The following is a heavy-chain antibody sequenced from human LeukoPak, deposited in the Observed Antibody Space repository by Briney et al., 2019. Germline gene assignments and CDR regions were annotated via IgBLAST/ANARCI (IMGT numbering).Heavy chain of an antibody. D-gene: IGHD1-26*01. Sequence: SSQTLSLTCTVSGGSISSGGYYWSWIRQHPGKGLEWIGFTSYSEGTYYNPSLMSRITISVDRSQNQFSLKMRDVTAADTAVYFCATADWESFYFDSWGQGALVAVSS. CDR1: GGSISSGGYY. J-gene: IGHJ4*02. CDR3: ATADWESFYFDS. CDR2: TSYSEGT. V-gene: IGHV4-31*03.